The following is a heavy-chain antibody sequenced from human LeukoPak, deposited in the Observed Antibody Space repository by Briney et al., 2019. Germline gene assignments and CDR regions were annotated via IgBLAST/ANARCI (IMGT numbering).Heavy chain of an antibody. CDR3: AGNLDY. Sequence: SEPLSLTCTVSGYSISSGYYWAWIRQPPGKGLEWVGSIYHSGSTYYNPSLKSRVTISVDTSKNQFSLKLSSVTAADTAVYYCAGNLDYWGQGTLVTVSS. V-gene: IGHV4-38-2*02. J-gene: IGHJ4*02. CDR1: GYSISSGYY. CDR2: IYHSGST. D-gene: IGHD1-14*01.